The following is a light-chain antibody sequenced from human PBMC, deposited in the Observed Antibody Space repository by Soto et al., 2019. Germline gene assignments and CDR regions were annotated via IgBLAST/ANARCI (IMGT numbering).Light chain of an antibody. CDR2: AAP. J-gene: IGKJ1*01. Sequence: DIQMTQSPSSLSASVGDRVTITCRASQSISSYLNWYQQKPGKAPKLLIYAAPSLQSGVPSRFSGSGSGTDFTLTISSLQPEDFATYYCQQSYSTGWTFGQGTKVEIK. CDR1: QSISSY. CDR3: QQSYSTGWT. V-gene: IGKV1-39*01.